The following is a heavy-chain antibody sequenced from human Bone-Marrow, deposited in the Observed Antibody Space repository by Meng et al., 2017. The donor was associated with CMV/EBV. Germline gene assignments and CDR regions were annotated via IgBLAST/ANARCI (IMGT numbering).Heavy chain of an antibody. CDR3: ASLNEYSRSSEEDY. Sequence: GESLKISCAASGFTFSSYAMHWVRQAPGKGLEWVAVISYDGSNKYYADSVKGRFTISRDNAKNSLYLQMNSLRAEDTAVYYCASLNEYSRSSEEDYWGQGTLVTVSS. CDR1: GFTFSSYA. V-gene: IGHV3-30-3*01. CDR2: ISYDGSNK. J-gene: IGHJ4*02. D-gene: IGHD6-6*01.